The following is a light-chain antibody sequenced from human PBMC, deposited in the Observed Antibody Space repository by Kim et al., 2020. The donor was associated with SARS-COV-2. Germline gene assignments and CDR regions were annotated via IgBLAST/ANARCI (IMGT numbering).Light chain of an antibody. CDR1: QSVTNRF. J-gene: IGKJ4*01. CDR2: GAS. V-gene: IGKV3-20*01. CDR3: QQFGGSPMVT. Sequence: EIVLTQSPGTLFLSPGERATLSCRASQSVTNRFLAWYQEKPGQAPKLLIYGASSRATGVPDRFSGSGSGTNFTLTISGLEPEDIAVYYCQQFGGSPMVTFGGGTKVEIK.